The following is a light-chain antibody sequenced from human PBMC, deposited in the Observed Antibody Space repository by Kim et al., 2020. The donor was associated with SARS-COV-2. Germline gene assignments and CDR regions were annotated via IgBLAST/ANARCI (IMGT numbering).Light chain of an antibody. J-gene: IGKJ1*01. CDR3: QQYNSSPWA. CDR1: QSISSW. Sequence: DIQMTQSPSTLSASVGDRVTITCRASQSISSWLAWYQQKPGKAPKLLIYKASSLESGVPSRFSGSGSGTEFTLTISSLQPDDFATYYCQQYNSSPWAFGRATKVDI. V-gene: IGKV1-5*03. CDR2: KAS.